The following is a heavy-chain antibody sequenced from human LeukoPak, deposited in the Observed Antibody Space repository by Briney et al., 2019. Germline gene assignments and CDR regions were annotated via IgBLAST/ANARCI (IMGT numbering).Heavy chain of an antibody. Sequence: SETLSLTCTVSGGSISSYYWSWIRQPPGKGLEWIGSIYYSGSTYYNPSLKSRVTISVDTSKNQFSLKLSSVTAADTAVYYCARLEWGYSGSYYDNWFDPWGQGTLVTVSS. CDR1: GGSISSYY. CDR2: IYYSGST. J-gene: IGHJ5*02. V-gene: IGHV4-59*05. CDR3: ARLEWGYSGSYYDNWFDP. D-gene: IGHD1-26*01.